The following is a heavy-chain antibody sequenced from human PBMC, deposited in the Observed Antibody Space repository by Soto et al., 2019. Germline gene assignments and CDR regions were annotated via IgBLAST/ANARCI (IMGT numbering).Heavy chain of an antibody. CDR2: INHSGST. CDR1: SGSFSGYY. Sequence: PSETLSLTCAVYSGSFSGYYWSWIRQPPGKGLEWIGEINHSGSTNYNPSLKSRVTISVDTSKNQFSLKLSSVTAADTAVYYCARPTAWQQLAGLLVNWFDPWGQGTLVTVSS. V-gene: IGHV4-34*01. CDR3: ARPTAWQQLAGLLVNWFDP. J-gene: IGHJ5*02. D-gene: IGHD6-13*01.